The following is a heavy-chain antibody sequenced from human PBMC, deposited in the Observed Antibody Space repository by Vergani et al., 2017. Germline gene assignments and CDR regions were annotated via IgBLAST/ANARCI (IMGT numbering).Heavy chain of an antibody. CDR1: GGTFSSYA. CDR3: ARYCSGGSCLDPYXFDY. V-gene: IGHV1-69*01. CDR2: IIPIFGTA. Sequence: QVQLVQSGAEVKKPGSSVKVSCKASGGTFSSYAISWVRQAPGQGLEWMGGIIPIFGTANYAQKFQGRVTITADESTSTAYMELSSLRSEDTAVYYCARYCSGGSCLDPYXFDYGGQGTLVTVSA. J-gene: IGHJ4*02. D-gene: IGHD2-15*01.